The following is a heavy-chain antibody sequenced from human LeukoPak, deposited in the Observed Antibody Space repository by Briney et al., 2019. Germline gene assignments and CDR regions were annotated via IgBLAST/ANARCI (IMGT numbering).Heavy chain of an antibody. CDR2: IYYSGST. D-gene: IGHD3-10*01. CDR3: ARGERDFYGSGSYYNELYLDY. CDR1: GGSISSYY. J-gene: IGHJ4*02. Sequence: SETLSLTCTVSGGSISSYYWSWIRQPPGKGLEWIGYIYYSGSTNYNPSLKSRVTISVDTSKNQFSLKLSSVTAADTAVYYCARGERDFYGSGSYYNELYLDYWGQGTLVTVSS. V-gene: IGHV4-59*01.